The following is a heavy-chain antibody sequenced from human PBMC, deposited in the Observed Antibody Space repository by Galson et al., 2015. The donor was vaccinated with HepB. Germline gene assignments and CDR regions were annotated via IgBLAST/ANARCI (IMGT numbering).Heavy chain of an antibody. CDR3: ARSRFDFWSGYDYYMDV. D-gene: IGHD3-3*01. CDR1: GFTFSDYY. Sequence: SLRLSCAASGFTFSDYYMSWMRQAPGKGLEWLSYISHSGTTVYHADSLEGRFSISRDNAKNSLYLQMNSLRAEDTAVYYCARSRFDFWSGYDYYMDVWGKGTTVTVSS. J-gene: IGHJ6*03. CDR2: ISHSGTTV. V-gene: IGHV3-11*01.